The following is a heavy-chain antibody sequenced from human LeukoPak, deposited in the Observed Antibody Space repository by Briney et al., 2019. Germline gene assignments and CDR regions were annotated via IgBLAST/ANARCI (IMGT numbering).Heavy chain of an antibody. CDR3: ARVYCGGDCYPDYYYYYMDV. Sequence: SETLSLTCTVSGGSISSSSYYWGWIRQPPGKGLEWIGSIYYSGSTYYNPSLKSRVTISVDTSKNQFSLKLSSVTAADTAVYYCARVYCGGDCYPDYYYYYMDVWGKGTTVTVSS. J-gene: IGHJ6*03. V-gene: IGHV4-39*07. CDR1: GGSISSSSYY. D-gene: IGHD2-21*02. CDR2: IYYSGST.